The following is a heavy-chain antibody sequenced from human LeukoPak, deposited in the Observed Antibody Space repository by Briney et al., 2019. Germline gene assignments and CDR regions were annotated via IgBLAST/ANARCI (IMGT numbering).Heavy chain of an antibody. CDR3: AKELEGEIDY. CDR1: GLTLTHYPFSNYG. J-gene: IGHJ4*02. V-gene: IGHV3-33*06. D-gene: IGHD1-1*01. CDR2: IWYDGSNK. Sequence: GGSLRLSCEASGLTLTHYPFSNYGMRWVRQAPGKGLEWVAVIWYDGSNKYYADSVKGRFPISRDNSKNTLYLQMNSLRAEDTAVYYCAKELEGEIDYWGQGTLVTVSS.